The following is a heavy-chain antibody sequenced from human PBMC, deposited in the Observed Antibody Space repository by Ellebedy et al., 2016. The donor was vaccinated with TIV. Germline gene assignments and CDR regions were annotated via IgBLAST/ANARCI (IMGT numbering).Heavy chain of an antibody. V-gene: IGHV3-74*01. J-gene: IGHJ4*02. CDR3: ARDGATVNPLDY. CDR1: GFTFSSYW. D-gene: IGHD3-16*01. CDR2: INSDGSST. Sequence: GESLKISCAASGFTFSSYWVYWVRQAPGKGLVWVSRINSDGSSTSYPDSVEGRFTISRDNAKNTLNLQMNSLRVEDTGVYYCARDGATVNPLDYWGQGTLVTVSS.